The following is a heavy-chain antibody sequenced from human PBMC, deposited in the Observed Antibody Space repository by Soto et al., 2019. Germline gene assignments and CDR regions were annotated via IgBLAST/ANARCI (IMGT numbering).Heavy chain of an antibody. Sequence: QVQLMESGGGVVQPGRSLRLSCAASGFTFSSYAMHWVRQAPGKGLEWVAVISYDGSNKYYADSVKGRFTISRDNSKNTLYLQMNSLRAEDTAVYYCARDGGWEYKRRGYFDYWGQGTLVTVSS. CDR1: GFTFSSYA. CDR2: ISYDGSNK. D-gene: IGHD1-1*01. J-gene: IGHJ4*02. CDR3: ARDGGWEYKRRGYFDY. V-gene: IGHV3-30-3*01.